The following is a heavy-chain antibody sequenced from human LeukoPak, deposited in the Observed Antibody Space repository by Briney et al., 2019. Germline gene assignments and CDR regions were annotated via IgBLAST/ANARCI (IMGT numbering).Heavy chain of an antibody. V-gene: IGHV3-64*04. CDR2: ISSDGGTT. CDR3: ANFVFSRGHNWFDP. CDR1: GFTIGAYA. J-gene: IGHJ5*02. D-gene: IGHD6-19*01. Sequence: GGSLRLSCSVSGFTIGAYAMHWVRQAPGKGLQYVSSISSDGGTTYYADSVKGRFTISRDNSKNTLYLQMNSLRAEDTAVYYCANFVFSRGHNWFDPWGQGTLVTVSS.